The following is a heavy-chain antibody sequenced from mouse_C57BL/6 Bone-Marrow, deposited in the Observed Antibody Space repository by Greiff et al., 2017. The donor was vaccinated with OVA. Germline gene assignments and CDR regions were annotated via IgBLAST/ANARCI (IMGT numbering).Heavy chain of an antibody. Sequence: QVQLQQSGPELVKPGASVKISCKASGYAFSSSWMNWVKQRPGKGLEWIGRIYPGDGDTNYNGKFKGKATLTADKYSSTAYMQLSSLTSEDSAVYFCAREGDITTVVATDYWGQGTTLTVSS. J-gene: IGHJ2*01. CDR3: AREGDITTVVATDY. V-gene: IGHV1-82*01. CDR1: GYAFSSSW. CDR2: IYPGDGDT. D-gene: IGHD1-1*01.